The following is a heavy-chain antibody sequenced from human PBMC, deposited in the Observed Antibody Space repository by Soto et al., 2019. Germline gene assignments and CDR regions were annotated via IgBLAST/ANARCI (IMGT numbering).Heavy chain of an antibody. D-gene: IGHD1-26*01. Sequence: ESGGGLVKPGGSLRLSCAASGFTFSSYSMNWVRQAPGKGLEWVSSISSSSSYIYYADSVKGRFTISRDNAKNSLYLQMNSLRAEDTAVYYCARDRELRGDDAFDIWGQGTMVTVSS. CDR1: GFTFSSYS. CDR3: ARDRELRGDDAFDI. CDR2: ISSSSSYI. V-gene: IGHV3-21*01. J-gene: IGHJ3*02.